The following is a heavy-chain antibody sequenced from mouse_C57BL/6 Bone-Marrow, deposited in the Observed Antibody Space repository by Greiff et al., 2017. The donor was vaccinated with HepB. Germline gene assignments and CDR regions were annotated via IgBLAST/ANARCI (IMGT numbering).Heavy chain of an antibody. CDR2: IDPSDSYT. V-gene: IGHV1-69*01. Sequence: QLQQPGAELVMPGASVKLSCKASGYTFTSYWMHWVKQRPGQGLEWIGEIDPSDSYTNYNQKFKGKSTLTVDKSSSTAYMQLSSLTSEDSAVYYCAREGLIYYGNYEYFDVWGTGTTVTVSS. J-gene: IGHJ1*03. D-gene: IGHD2-1*01. CDR1: GYTFTSYW. CDR3: AREGLIYYGNYEYFDV.